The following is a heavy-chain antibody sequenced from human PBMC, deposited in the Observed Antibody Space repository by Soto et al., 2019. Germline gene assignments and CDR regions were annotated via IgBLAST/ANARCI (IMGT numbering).Heavy chain of an antibody. CDR2: INADNGNT. CDR1: GYTFTSYA. V-gene: IGHV1-3*01. CDR3: ARDPLTGSYSFYYYGMDV. Sequence: ASVKVSCKASGYTFTSYAMHWVRQAPGQRLEWMGWINADNGNTKYSQKFQGRVTMTTDTSTSTAYMELRSLRSDDTAVYYCARDPLTGSYSFYYYGMDVWGQGTTVTVSS. D-gene: IGHD1-26*01. J-gene: IGHJ6*02.